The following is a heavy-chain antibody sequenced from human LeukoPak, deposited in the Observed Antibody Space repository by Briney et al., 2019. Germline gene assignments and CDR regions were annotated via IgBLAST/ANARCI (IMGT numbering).Heavy chain of an antibody. CDR1: GGSFSGYY. CDR2: INHSGST. CDR3: ARGHADNRYFDY. V-gene: IGHV4-34*01. Sequence: PSETLSLTCAVNGGSFSGYYWSWIRQPPGKGLEWIGEINHSGSTNYNPSLKSRVTISVDTSKNQFSLKLSSVTAADTAVYYCARGHADNRYFDYWGQGTLVTVSS. J-gene: IGHJ4*02.